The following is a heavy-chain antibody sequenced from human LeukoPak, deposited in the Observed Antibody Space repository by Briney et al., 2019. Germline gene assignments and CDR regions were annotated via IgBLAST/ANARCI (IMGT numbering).Heavy chain of an antibody. V-gene: IGHV1-46*01. CDR3: GRARRPYGSGSYYSSY. CDR1: GYTFASYY. CDR2: INPSGGST. J-gene: IGHJ4*02. Sequence: ASVKVSCKASGYTFASYYMHWVRQAPGQGLEWMGIINPSGGSTSYAQKFQGRVTMTRDTSTSTVYMELSSLRPEDTAVYYCGRARRPYGSGSYYSSYWGQGTLVTVSS. D-gene: IGHD3-10*01.